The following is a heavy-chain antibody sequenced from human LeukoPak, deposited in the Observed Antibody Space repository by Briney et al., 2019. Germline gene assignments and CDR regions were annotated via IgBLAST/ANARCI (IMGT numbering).Heavy chain of an antibody. CDR1: VGSICSSSYY. CDR3: EREGRILGSIPAAGTEFDP. Sequence: SETLSLTCTVSVGSICSSSYYWGWIRQPPGKGLEWIGSIYYSGSTYYNPSLKSRVTISVDTSKNQFSLKLSSVTAADTAVYSCEREGRILGSIPAAGTEFDPWGQGTPATVPS. V-gene: IGHV4-39*07. D-gene: IGHD6-13*01. J-gene: IGHJ5*02. CDR2: IYYSGST.